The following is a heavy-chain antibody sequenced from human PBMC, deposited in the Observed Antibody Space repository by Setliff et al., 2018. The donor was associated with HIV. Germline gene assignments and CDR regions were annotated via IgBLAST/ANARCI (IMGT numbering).Heavy chain of an antibody. J-gene: IGHJ4*02. CDR3: AKLLPAADMAREIDS. D-gene: IGHD2-2*01. Sequence: SETLSLTCTVSGGSISSSNYYWGWIRQPPGKGLEYIGSIYHSGSTYYNPSLKSRVTIFVDTSKNQFSLKVRSVTAADTAVYYCAKLLPAADMAREIDSWGQGTLVTVSS. CDR1: GGSISSSNYY. CDR2: IYHSGST. V-gene: IGHV4-39*01.